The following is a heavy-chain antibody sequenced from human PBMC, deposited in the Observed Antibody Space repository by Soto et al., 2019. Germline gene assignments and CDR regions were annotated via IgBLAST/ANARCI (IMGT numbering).Heavy chain of an antibody. Sequence: PSETLSLTCTVSGGSISSYYWSWIRQPPGKGLEWIGYIYYSGSTNYNPSLKSRVTISVDTSKNQFSLKLSSVTAADTAVYYCARLFYDSSGYQDYWGQGTLVTVSS. J-gene: IGHJ4*02. CDR2: IYYSGST. CDR3: ARLFYDSSGYQDY. CDR1: GGSISSYY. V-gene: IGHV4-59*08. D-gene: IGHD3-22*01.